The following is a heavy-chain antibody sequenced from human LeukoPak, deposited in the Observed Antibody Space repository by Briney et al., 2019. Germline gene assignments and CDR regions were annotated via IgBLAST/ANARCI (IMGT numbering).Heavy chain of an antibody. CDR1: GFTFSNAW. V-gene: IGHV3-15*01. Sequence: PGGSLRLSCAASGFTFSNAWMSWVRQAPGKRLEWVGRIKSKTDGGTTDYAAPVRGRFTISRDDSKNTLYLQMNSLKTEDTAVYYCTTDPSSGYYYVSWFDPWGQGTLVTVSS. CDR3: TTDPSSGYYYVSWFDP. CDR2: IKSKTDGGTT. J-gene: IGHJ5*02. D-gene: IGHD3-22*01.